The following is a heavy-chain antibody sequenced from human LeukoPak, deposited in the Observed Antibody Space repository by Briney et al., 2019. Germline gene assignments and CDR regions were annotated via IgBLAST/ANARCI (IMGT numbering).Heavy chain of an antibody. CDR1: GGSISSSSYH. CDR2: IYYSGNT. D-gene: IGHD2-2*01. J-gene: IGHJ4*02. Sequence: SETLSLTCTVSGGSISSSSYHWGWIRQPPGKGLEWIGSIYYSGNTYYNPSLKSRVTISVDKSKNQFSLRLSSVTAADTAVYYCARHREDIVVVPFDYWGQGTLVTVPS. V-gene: IGHV4-39*01. CDR3: ARHREDIVVVPFDY.